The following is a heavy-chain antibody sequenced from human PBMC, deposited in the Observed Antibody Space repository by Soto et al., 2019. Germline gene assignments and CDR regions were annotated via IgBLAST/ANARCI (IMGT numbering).Heavy chain of an antibody. Sequence: QVQLVESGGGVVQPGRSLRLSCAASGFTFSSYAMHWVRQAPGKGLEWVAVISYDGSNKYYADSVKGRFTISRDNSKNTLYLQMNSLRAEDTAVYYCARVGARRSSGWFYYYYGMDVWGQGTTVTVSS. CDR3: ARVGARRSSGWFYYYYGMDV. CDR2: ISYDGSNK. D-gene: IGHD6-19*01. CDR1: GFTFSSYA. J-gene: IGHJ6*02. V-gene: IGHV3-30-3*01.